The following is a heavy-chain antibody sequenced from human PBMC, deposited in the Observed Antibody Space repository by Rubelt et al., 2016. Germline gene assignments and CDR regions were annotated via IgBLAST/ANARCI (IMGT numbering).Heavy chain of an antibody. J-gene: IGHJ4*02. Sequence: EGPGKGLEWVSYISSSGSTIYYADSVKGRFTISRDNAKNSLYLQMNSLRAEDTAVYYCAYYVVVPAATVGWGQGTLVTVSS. V-gene: IGHV3-11*04. CDR3: AYYVVVPAATVG. D-gene: IGHD2-2*01. CDR2: ISSSGSTI.